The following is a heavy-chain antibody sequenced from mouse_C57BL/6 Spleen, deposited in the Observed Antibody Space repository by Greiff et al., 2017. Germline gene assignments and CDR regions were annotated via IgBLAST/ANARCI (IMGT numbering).Heavy chain of an antibody. Sequence: EVQLQQSGPELVKPGASVKISCKASGYTFTDYYMNWVKQSHGKSLEWIGDINPNNGGTSYNQKFKGKATLTVDKSSSTAYMELRSLTSEDSAVYYCARRGSSYSAMDYWGQGTSVTVSS. CDR1: GYTFTDYY. CDR3: ARRGSSYSAMDY. J-gene: IGHJ4*01. V-gene: IGHV1-26*01. D-gene: IGHD1-1*01. CDR2: INPNNGGT.